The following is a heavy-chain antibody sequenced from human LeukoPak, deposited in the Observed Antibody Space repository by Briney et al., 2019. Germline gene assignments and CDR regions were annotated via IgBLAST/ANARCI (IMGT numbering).Heavy chain of an antibody. CDR1: GFTVSTNY. CDR2: MYSGGST. V-gene: IGHV3-53*01. Sequence: QAGGSLRLSCAASGFTVSTNYMSWVRQAPGEGLEWVSVMYSGGSTYYADSVKGRFTISRDNSKNTVYLQMNSLRAEDTAVYYCARHLYLDYRGQGTLVTVSS. D-gene: IGHD2-15*01. CDR3: ARHLYLDY. J-gene: IGHJ4*02.